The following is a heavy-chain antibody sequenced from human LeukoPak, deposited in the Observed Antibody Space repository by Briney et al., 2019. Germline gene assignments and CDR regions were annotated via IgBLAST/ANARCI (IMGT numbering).Heavy chain of an antibody. CDR1: GGSISSYY. CDR2: IYYSGST. D-gene: IGHD2-2*01. CDR3: ARGLRYCSSTSCSTTVTHFDY. J-gene: IGHJ4*02. V-gene: IGHV4-59*12. Sequence: SETLSLTCTVSGGSISSYYWSWIRQPPGKGLEWIGYIYYSGSTNYNPSLKSRVTISVDTSKNQFSLKLSSVTAADTAVYYCARGLRYCSSTSCSTTVTHFDYWGQGTLVTVSS.